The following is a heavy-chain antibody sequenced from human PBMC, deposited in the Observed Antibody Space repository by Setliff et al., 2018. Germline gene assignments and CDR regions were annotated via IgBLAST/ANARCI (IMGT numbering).Heavy chain of an antibody. D-gene: IGHD5-18*01. CDR2: IYRDGNT. J-gene: IGHJ6*03. CDR3: ARDGYGDDWNTFVDVYYYYMDV. Sequence: SETLSLTWAVSGYSINSGYYRGWIRQSPGKGLEWIGSIYRDGNTYYNPSLRSRVTISVDTSKNQFSLNLSSVTAADTAVYYCARDGYGDDWNTFVDVYYYYMDVWGKGTTVTVSS. V-gene: IGHV4-38-2*02. CDR1: GYSINSGYY.